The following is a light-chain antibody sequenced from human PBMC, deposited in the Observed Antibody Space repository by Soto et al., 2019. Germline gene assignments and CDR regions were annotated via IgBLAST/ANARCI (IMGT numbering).Light chain of an antibody. CDR1: QSISNN. J-gene: IGKJ1*01. CDR2: GAS. Sequence: EIVMTQSPATLSVSPGERATLSCRASQSISNNLAWFQQRPGQAPRLLIHGASTRATGIPARFSGSGSGIEFTLTITGLQSEDFVIYYCQQYGNWPRTFGQGTKVEIK. CDR3: QQYGNWPRT. V-gene: IGKV3-15*01.